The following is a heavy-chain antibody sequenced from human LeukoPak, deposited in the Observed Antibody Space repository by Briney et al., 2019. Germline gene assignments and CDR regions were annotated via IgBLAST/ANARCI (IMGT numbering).Heavy chain of an antibody. CDR2: IYYSGST. CDR1: GGSISSYY. Sequence: SETLSLTCTVSGGSISSYYWNWIRQPPGKGLEWIGYIYYSGSTNYNPSLKSRVTISVDTSKNQFSLKLSSVTAADTAVYYCARARVITHDFDYWGQGTLVTVSS. D-gene: IGHD4-17*01. J-gene: IGHJ4*02. V-gene: IGHV4-59*01. CDR3: ARARVITHDFDY.